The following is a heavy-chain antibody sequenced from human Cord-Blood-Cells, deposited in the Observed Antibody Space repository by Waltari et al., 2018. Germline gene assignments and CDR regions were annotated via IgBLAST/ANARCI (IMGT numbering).Heavy chain of an antibody. CDR1: GFTFSSYA. CDR2: ISGSGGST. CDR3: AKGRAKSSSTPLV. Sequence: EVQLLESGGGLVQPGGSLRLSCAASGFTFSSYAMSWVRQAPGKGLAWVSAISGSGGSTYYADSVKGRFTISRDNSKNTLYLQMNSLRAEDTAVYYCAKGRAKSSSTPLVWGQGTTVTVSS. D-gene: IGHD6-13*01. J-gene: IGHJ6*02. V-gene: IGHV3-23*01.